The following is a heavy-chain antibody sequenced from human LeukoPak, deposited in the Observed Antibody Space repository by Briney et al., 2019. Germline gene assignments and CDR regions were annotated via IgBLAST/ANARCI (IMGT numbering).Heavy chain of an antibody. CDR3: ARGPPDYDILTGYFPGDMDV. CDR2: MNPTRGNT. D-gene: IGHD3-9*01. V-gene: IGHV1-8*01. Sequence: ASVKVSCKAAGSTFTSYDIYLVREAPGPGLELVGLMNPTRGNTGYAQKFQGRVTMTRNTSISTAYMELSSLRSEDTAVYYCARGPPDYDILTGYFPGDMDVWGKGTTVTVSS. J-gene: IGHJ6*03. CDR1: GSTFTSYD.